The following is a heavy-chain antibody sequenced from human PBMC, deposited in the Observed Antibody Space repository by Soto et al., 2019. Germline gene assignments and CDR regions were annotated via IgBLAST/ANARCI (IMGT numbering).Heavy chain of an antibody. CDR3: AKDGQGNFWSGLYYYYYYMDV. V-gene: IGHV3-30*18. Sequence: GGSLRLSCAASGFTFSRYGMHWVRQAPGKGLEWVAVISYDGSNKYYADSVKGRFTISRDKSKHTLYLQMNSLRAEDTAVYYCAKDGQGNFWSGLYYYYYYMDVWGKGTTVTVSS. D-gene: IGHD3-3*01. CDR1: GFTFSRYG. J-gene: IGHJ6*03. CDR2: ISYDGSNK.